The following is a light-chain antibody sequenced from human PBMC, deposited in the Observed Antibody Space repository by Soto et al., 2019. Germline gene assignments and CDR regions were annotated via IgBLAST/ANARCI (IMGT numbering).Light chain of an antibody. CDR1: QSLNTR. J-gene: IGKJ1*01. V-gene: IGKV1-5*01. CDR2: AAS. CDR3: QQYESSPRT. Sequence: DIQLTQSPSTLSASVGDRVTLTCRASQSLNTRLAWYQQKPGKAPKLLIYAASSLQGGVPSRFSASGSGTDFTLTISRLEPEDFAVYYCQQYESSPRTFGQGTKVDIK.